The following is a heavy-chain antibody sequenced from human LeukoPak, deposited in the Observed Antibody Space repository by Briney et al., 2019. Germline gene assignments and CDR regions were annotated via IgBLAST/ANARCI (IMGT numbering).Heavy chain of an antibody. V-gene: IGHV3-23*01. CDR3: ANAHAIRPFDY. Sequence: PGGSLRLSCTASGFTFRSYVFSWVRQAPGKGLEWVSAISDSGDGTYYADSVKGRFTISRDNSKNTLYLQMNGLGAEDTAVYYCANAHAIRPFDYWGQGTLVTVSS. J-gene: IGHJ4*02. CDR2: ISDSGDGT. D-gene: IGHD5-12*01. CDR1: GFTFRSYV.